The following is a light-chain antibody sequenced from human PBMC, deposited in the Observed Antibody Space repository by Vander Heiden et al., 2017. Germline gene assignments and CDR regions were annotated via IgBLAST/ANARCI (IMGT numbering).Light chain of an antibody. Sequence: DIQMTQSPSSLSASVGDRVTITCRASQSIGRYLNWYHHKPGKAPKLLIYTESTLQSGVSSRFSGSGSGTTFTLTISRLQPEDFATYYCQQTDSIPWTFGQRTKLEIK. CDR3: QQTDSIPWT. V-gene: IGKV1-39*01. J-gene: IGKJ2*02. CDR2: TES. CDR1: QSIGRY.